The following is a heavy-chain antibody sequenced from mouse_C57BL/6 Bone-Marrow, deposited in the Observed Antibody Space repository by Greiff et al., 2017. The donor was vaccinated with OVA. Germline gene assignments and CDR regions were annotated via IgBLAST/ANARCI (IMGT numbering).Heavy chain of an antibody. CDR1: GYTFTSYG. V-gene: IGHV1-81*01. D-gene: IGHD2-2*01. CDR3: ARRSTMVTTGYYFDY. CDR2: IYPRSGNT. Sequence: QVQLQQSGAELARPGASVKLSCKASGYTFTSYGISWVKQRTGQGLEWIGEIYPRSGNTYYNEKFKGKATLTADKSSSTAYMELRSLTSEDSAVYFCARRSTMVTTGYYFDYWGQGTTLTVSS. J-gene: IGHJ2*01.